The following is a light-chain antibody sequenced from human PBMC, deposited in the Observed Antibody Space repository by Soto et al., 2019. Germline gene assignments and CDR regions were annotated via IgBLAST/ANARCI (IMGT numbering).Light chain of an antibody. CDR2: AAS. V-gene: IGKV1-39*01. CDR3: QQSYTTTWT. CDR1: QGITTY. J-gene: IGKJ1*01. Sequence: DIQMTQSPSSLSASLGDRVTITCRASQGITTYLNWYQQKPGKAPKLLIYAASSLQSGVPSRFSGSGSETDFTLTISSLQPEDFATYSCQQSYTTTWTFXQGTKVDIK.